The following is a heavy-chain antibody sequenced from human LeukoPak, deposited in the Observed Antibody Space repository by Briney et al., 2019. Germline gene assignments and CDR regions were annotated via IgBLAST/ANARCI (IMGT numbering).Heavy chain of an antibody. CDR2: ISTYNGDT. D-gene: IGHD2/OR15-2a*01. Sequence: ASVKVSCKASGGTFSSYAITWVRQAPGQGLEWMGWISTYNGDTKYAQRLQGRLTLTTDTSTGTAYMDLRSLRSDDTAVIYCARIRSNSWPPFPDHWGQGTLLIVSS. J-gene: IGHJ5*02. CDR3: ARIRSNSWPPFPDH. V-gene: IGHV1-18*01. CDR1: GGTFSSYA.